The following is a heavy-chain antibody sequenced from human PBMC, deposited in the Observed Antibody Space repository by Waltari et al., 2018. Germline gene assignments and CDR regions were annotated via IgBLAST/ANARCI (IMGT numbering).Heavy chain of an antibody. J-gene: IGHJ4*02. CDR2: FDPEDGET. D-gene: IGHD6-13*01. V-gene: IGHV1-24*01. Sequence: QVQLVQSGAEVKKPGASVKVSCKVSGYTLTELSMHWVRQAPGKGLEWMGGFDPEDGETIYAQKFQGRVTITRDTSASTAYMELSSLRSEDTAVYYCARRVRYSSSWAFDYWGQGTLVTVSS. CDR3: ARRVRYSSSWAFDY. CDR1: GYTLTELS.